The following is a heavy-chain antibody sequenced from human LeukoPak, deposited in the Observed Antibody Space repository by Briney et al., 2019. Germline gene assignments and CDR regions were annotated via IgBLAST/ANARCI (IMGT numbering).Heavy chain of an antibody. J-gene: IGHJ4*02. V-gene: IGHV1-69*06. CDR3: ARWGNEGSYRY. CDR2: IIPIFGTA. CDR1: GGTFSSYA. D-gene: IGHD3-16*02. Sequence: ASVKVSCKASGGTFSSYAISWVRQAPGQGLEWMGGIIPIFGTANYAQKFQGRVTITADKSTSTAYMELSSLRSEDTAVYYCARWGNEGSYRYWGQGTLVTVSS.